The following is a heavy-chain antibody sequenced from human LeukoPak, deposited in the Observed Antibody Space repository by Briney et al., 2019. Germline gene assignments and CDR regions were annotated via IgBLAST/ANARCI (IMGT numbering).Heavy chain of an antibody. CDR3: ARGLVDTAMIFARGELDY. Sequence: SSENLSLTCYVSNGSMTNYFWSWIRQPPGKGLEFLGFIWHNESPSYNPSLKSRLTMSVDTSRTHFSMKLTAVTAADAAVYYCARGLVDTAMIFARGELDYWGQGTLVTVSS. V-gene: IGHV4-59*12. J-gene: IGHJ4*02. CDR1: NGSMTNYF. D-gene: IGHD5-18*01. CDR2: IWHNESP.